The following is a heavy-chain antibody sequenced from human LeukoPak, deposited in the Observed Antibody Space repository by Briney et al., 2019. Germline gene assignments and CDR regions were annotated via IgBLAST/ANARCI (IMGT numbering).Heavy chain of an antibody. CDR1: GGSISSYY. V-gene: IGHV4-59*01. CDR2: IYYSGST. J-gene: IGHJ4*02. Sequence: PSETLSLTCTVSGGSISSYYWSWIRQPPGKGLEWIGYIYYSGSTNYNPSLKSRVTISVDTSKNQFSLKLSSVTAADTAVYYCARIYGDYGDYWGQGTLVTVSS. CDR3: ARIYGDYGDY. D-gene: IGHD4-17*01.